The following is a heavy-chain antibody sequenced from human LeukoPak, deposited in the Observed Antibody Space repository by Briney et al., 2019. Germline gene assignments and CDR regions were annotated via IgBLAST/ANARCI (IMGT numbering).Heavy chain of an antibody. V-gene: IGHV4-30-4*01. CDR2: IYYSGNP. Sequence: SETLSLTCTVSGGSISSGDYYWSWIRQPPGKVLEWIGYIYYSGNPYYNPPLKSRVTISVDTSKNQFSLKLSSVTAADTAVYYCARERYYCSTTLCSPDWFDPWGQGTLVTVSS. D-gene: IGHD2-2*01. CDR1: GGSISSGDYY. J-gene: IGHJ5*02. CDR3: ARERYYCSTTLCSPDWFDP.